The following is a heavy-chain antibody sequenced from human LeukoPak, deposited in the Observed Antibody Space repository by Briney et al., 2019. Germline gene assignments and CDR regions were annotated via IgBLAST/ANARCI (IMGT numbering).Heavy chain of an antibody. V-gene: IGHV4-59*11. J-gene: IGHJ4*02. CDR3: ARGGWYEDY. CDR1: GGSMTSHY. CDR2: IYYSGST. D-gene: IGHD6-19*01. Sequence: SETLSPTCTVSGGSMTSHYWSWFRQPPGKGLEWIGYIYYSGSTNYNPSLKSRVTISVDRSKNQFSLKLSSVTAADTAVYYCARGGWYEDYWGQGTLVTVSS.